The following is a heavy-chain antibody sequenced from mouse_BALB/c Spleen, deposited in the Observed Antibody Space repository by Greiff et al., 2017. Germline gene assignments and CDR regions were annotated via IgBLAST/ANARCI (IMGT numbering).Heavy chain of an antibody. V-gene: IGHV1-63*02. CDR3: ARRESTAPWFAY. CDR1: GYTFTNYW. J-gene: IGHJ3*01. D-gene: IGHD1-2*01. CDR2: IYPGGGYT. Sequence: QVHVKQSGAELVRPGTSVKISCKASGYTFTNYWLGWVKQRPGHGLEWIGDIYPGGGYTNYNEKFKGKATLTADTSSSTAYMQLSSLTSEDSAVYFCARRESTAPWFAYWGQGTLVTVSA.